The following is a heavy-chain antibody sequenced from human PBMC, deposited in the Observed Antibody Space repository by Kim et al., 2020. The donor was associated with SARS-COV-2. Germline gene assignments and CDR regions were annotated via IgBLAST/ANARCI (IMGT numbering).Heavy chain of an antibody. J-gene: IGHJ6*02. V-gene: IGHV3-74*01. CDR3: ARGQREAPRSTMDV. D-gene: IGHD1-26*01. Sequence: YAASVNGRFTISRDNAKNTLYLQMNSRRVEDTAVYYCARGQREAPRSTMDVWGQGTTVTVS.